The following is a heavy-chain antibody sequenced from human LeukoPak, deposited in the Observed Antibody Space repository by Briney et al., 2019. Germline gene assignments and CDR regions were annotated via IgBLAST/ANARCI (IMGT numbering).Heavy chain of an antibody. CDR3: AKVRSEIEFWVQLEGPYYFDY. CDR2: ISGSGGST. CDR1: GFTFSSYA. V-gene: IGHV3-23*01. D-gene: IGHD3-3*01. Sequence: GGSPRLSCAASGFTFSSYAMSWVRQAPGKGLEWVSAISGSGGSTYYADSVKGRFTSSRDNSKNTLYLQMNSLRAEDTAVYYCAKVRSEIEFWVQLEGPYYFDYWGQGTLVTVSS. J-gene: IGHJ4*02.